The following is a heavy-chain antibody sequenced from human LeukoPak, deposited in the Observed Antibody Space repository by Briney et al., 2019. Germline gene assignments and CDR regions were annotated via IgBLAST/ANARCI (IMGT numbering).Heavy chain of an antibody. Sequence: GGSLRLSCAAPGFTFSSYSMNWVRQAPGKGLEWVSSISSSSSYIYYADSVKGRFTISRDNAKNSLYLQMNSLRAEDTAVYYCARVPLRYCSSTSCYANDYWGQGTLVTVSS. D-gene: IGHD2-2*01. V-gene: IGHV3-21*01. J-gene: IGHJ4*02. CDR2: ISSSSSYI. CDR1: GFTFSSYS. CDR3: ARVPLRYCSSTSCYANDY.